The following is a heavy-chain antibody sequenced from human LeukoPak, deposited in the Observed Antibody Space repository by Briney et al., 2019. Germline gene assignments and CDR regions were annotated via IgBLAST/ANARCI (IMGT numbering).Heavy chain of an antibody. Sequence: PGGSLRLSCAASGFTFSSYWMHWVRQAPGKGLVWVSRINSDGSSTSYADSVKGRFTISRDNAKNTLYLQINSLRAEDTAVYYCARDRVVPAAMLGYYYYYGMDVWGQGTTVTVSS. CDR2: INSDGSST. CDR3: ARDRVVPAAMLGYYYYYGMDV. D-gene: IGHD2-2*01. V-gene: IGHV3-74*01. J-gene: IGHJ6*02. CDR1: GFTFSSYW.